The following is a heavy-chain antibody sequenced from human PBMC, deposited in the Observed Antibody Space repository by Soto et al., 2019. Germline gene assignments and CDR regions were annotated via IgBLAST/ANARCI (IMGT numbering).Heavy chain of an antibody. CDR2: IYHSGST. CDR3: ARDTYYYYYMDV. V-gene: IGHV4-30-2*01. CDR1: GGSISSGGYS. Sequence: SETLSLTCAVSGGSISSGGYSWSWIRQPPGKGLEWIGYIYHSGSTYYNPSLKSRVTISVDRSKNQFSLKLSSVTAADTAVYYCARDTYYYYYMDVWGKGTTVTVSS. J-gene: IGHJ6*03.